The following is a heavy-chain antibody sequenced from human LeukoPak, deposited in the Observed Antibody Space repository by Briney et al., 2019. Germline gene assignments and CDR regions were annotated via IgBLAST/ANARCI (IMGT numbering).Heavy chain of an antibody. D-gene: IGHD5-18*01. J-gene: IGHJ4*02. CDR2: IYYSGST. CDR1: GGSISSYY. CDR3: ARGVQLWPHFDY. V-gene: IGHV4-59*01. Sequence: PSETLSLTCTVSGGSISSYYWSRIRQPPGKGLEWIGYIYYSGSTNYNPSLRSRVTISVDTSKNQFSLKLSSVTAADTAVYYCARGVQLWPHFDYWGQGTLVTVSS.